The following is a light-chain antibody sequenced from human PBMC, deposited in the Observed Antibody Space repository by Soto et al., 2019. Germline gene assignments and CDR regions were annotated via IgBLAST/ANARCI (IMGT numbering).Light chain of an antibody. CDR3: CSFACSFYV. CDR1: SRDVDAYDF. Sequence: QSVLTQPRSVSGSPGQSVAISCTGTSRDVDAYDFVSWYQHHPGKAPKLIISEVSKRPSGVSHRFSGSKSGNTASLTISGLQAEDEADYFCCSFACSFYVFGTGTKVTVL. CDR2: EVS. V-gene: IGLV2-11*01. J-gene: IGLJ1*01.